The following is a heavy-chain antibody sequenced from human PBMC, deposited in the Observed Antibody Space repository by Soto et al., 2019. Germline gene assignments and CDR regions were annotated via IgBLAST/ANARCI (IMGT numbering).Heavy chain of an antibody. J-gene: IGHJ4*02. V-gene: IGHV4-39*01. CDR1: GGSMSSSSYY. D-gene: IGHD3-9*01. CDR2: IYYSGST. CDR3: ATQGDDILTGRHYDN. Sequence: SETLSLTCTVSGGSMSSSSYYWGWIRQPPEKGLEWIGSIYYSGSTHYNPSLKSRVTISVDTSKNQFSLKLSSVTAADTAVYYCATQGDDILTGRHYDNWGQGILVTVSS.